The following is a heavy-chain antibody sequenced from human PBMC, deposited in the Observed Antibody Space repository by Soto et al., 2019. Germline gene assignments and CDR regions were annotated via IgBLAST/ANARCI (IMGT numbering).Heavy chain of an antibody. D-gene: IGHD6-19*01. CDR2: ISAYNGNT. V-gene: IGHV1-18*01. Sequence: QVQLVKSGAEVKKPGASVKVSCKASGYTFTSYGITWVRQAPGQGVYWMGWISAYNGNTNHAQKLQGRVTMTTDTYTRTAYMELQSLRSEDTAVYYCARAVVRKAHWLKYDNYDDYGMDVWSQATTVTVSS. CDR1: GYTFTSYG. CDR3: ARAVVRKAHWLKYDNYDDYGMDV. J-gene: IGHJ6*02.